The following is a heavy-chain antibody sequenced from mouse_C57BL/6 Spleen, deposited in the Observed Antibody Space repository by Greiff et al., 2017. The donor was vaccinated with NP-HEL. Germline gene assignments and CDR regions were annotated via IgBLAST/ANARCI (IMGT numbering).Heavy chain of an antibody. J-gene: IGHJ2*01. CDR1: GYAFRSSW. CDR2: IYPGDGDT. V-gene: IGHV1-82*01. D-gene: IGHD1-1*01. Sequence: VQLQESGPELVKPGASVKISCKASGYAFRSSWMNWVKQRPGKGLEWIGRIYPGDGDTNYNGKFKGKATLTADKSSSTAYMQLSSLTSEDSAVYFCAPGPVKDDGYSFDYWGQGTTLTVSS. CDR3: APGPVKDDGYSFDY.